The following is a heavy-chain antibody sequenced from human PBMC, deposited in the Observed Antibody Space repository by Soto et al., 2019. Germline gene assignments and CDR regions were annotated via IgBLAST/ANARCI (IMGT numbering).Heavy chain of an antibody. CDR1: GFTFSSYG. J-gene: IGHJ4*02. Sequence: QVQLVESGGGVVQPGRSLRLSCAASGFTFSSYGMHWVRQAPGKGLEWVAVIWYDGSNKYYADSVKGRFTISRDNSENTLYLQMNSLRAEDTAVYYCAREAGYGDYVAYDYWGQGTLVTVSS. V-gene: IGHV3-33*01. D-gene: IGHD4-17*01. CDR2: IWYDGSNK. CDR3: AREAGYGDYVAYDY.